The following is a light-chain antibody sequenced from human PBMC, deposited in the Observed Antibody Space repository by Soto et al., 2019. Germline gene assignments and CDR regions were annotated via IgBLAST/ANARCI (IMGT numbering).Light chain of an antibody. CDR2: GAS. CDR3: PQSNSFTRT. J-gene: IGKJ5*01. V-gene: IGKV1-12*01. Sequence: DIQMTQSPSFVSASVGDRVTITCRASQGISRWLAWYQQRPGKAPELLLYGASSLQSGVPSRFSVSGSGSDFPLTISSLQPEDFATYYCPQSNSFTRTFGQGTRLEIK. CDR1: QGISRW.